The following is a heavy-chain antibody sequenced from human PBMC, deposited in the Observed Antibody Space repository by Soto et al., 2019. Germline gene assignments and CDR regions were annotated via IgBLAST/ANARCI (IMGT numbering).Heavy chain of an antibody. V-gene: IGHV3-30*18. Sequence: QVQLVESGGGVVQPGRSLRLSCAASGFTFSNYDMHWVRQSPGKGLEWVAVILYDGSDKFYADSVKGRFTISRDNSKRTLQLHIIRRRAEDAAVFYGAKTPHRSGGCVGMDVWGQGTTVTVSS. CDR1: GFTFSNYD. J-gene: IGHJ6*02. CDR3: AKTPHRSGGCVGMDV. CDR2: ILYDGSDK. D-gene: IGHD6-19*01.